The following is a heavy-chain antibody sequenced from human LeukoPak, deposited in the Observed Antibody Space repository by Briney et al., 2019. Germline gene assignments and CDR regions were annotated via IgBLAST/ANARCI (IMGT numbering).Heavy chain of an antibody. CDR3: ARQSYGSGSYSNPNWFDP. CDR1: GGSFSGYY. CDR2: INHSGST. J-gene: IGHJ5*02. V-gene: IGHV4-34*01. Sequence: SETLSLTCAVYGGSFSGYYWSWIRQPPGKGLEWIGEINHSGSTNYNPSLKSRVTISADTSKNQFSLKLSSVTAADTAVYYCARQSYGSGSYSNPNWFDPWGQGTLVTVSS. D-gene: IGHD3-10*01.